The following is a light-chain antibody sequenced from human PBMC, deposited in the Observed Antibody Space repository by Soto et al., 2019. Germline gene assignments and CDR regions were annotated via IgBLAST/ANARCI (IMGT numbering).Light chain of an antibody. CDR3: SSYTSNRTYV. CDR1: SNDVGGYNY. V-gene: IGLV2-14*01. CDR2: EVT. Sequence: QSALNQPASVSGSPGQAISISCTGTSNDVGGYNYFSWYQQQPGKAPKLMVYEVTHRLSWTSDRFSGSKSGNTASLTISGLQAEDEADYYCSSYTSNRTYVFGIGTKVTVL. J-gene: IGLJ1*01.